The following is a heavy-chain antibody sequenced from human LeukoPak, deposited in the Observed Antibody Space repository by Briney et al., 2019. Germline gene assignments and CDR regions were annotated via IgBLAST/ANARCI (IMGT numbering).Heavy chain of an antibody. Sequence: SVKVSCKASGGTFSSYTISWVRQAPRQGLEWMGRIIPILGIANYAQKFQGRVTITADKSTSTAYMELSSLRSEDTAVYYCATVVDTAMVTRDYWGQGTLVTVSS. CDR2: IIPILGIA. V-gene: IGHV1-69*02. J-gene: IGHJ4*02. D-gene: IGHD5-18*01. CDR3: ATVVDTAMVTRDY. CDR1: GGTFSSYT.